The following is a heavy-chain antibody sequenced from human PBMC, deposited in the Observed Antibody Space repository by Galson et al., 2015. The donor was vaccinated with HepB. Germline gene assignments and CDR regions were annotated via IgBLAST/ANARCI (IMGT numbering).Heavy chain of an antibody. D-gene: IGHD2-2*02. CDR3: ARDLRGYCSSTSCYTSFGVDY. V-gene: IGHV3-30*04. Sequence: SLRLSCAASGFTFSSYAMHWVRQAPGKGLEWVAVISYDGSNKYYADSVKGRFTISRDNSKNTLYLQMNSLRAEDTAVYYCARDLRGYCSSTSCYTSFGVDYWGQGTLVTVSS. CDR2: ISYDGSNK. J-gene: IGHJ4*02. CDR1: GFTFSSYA.